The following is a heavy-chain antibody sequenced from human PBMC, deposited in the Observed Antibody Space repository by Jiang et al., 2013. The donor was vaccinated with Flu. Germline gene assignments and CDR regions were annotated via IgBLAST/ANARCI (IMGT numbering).Heavy chain of an antibody. J-gene: IGHJ4*02. Sequence: SGAEVKKPGSSVKVSCKASGGTFSSYAISWVRQAPGQGLEWTGRIIPILGIANYAQKFQGRVTITADKSTSTAYMELSSLRSEDTAVYYCARDYTTLGDHLYGDYGEYYFDYWGQGTLVTVSS. V-gene: IGHV1-69*04. CDR2: IIPILGIA. CDR3: ARDYTTLGDHLYGDYGEYYFDY. D-gene: IGHD4-17*01. CDR1: GGTFSSYA.